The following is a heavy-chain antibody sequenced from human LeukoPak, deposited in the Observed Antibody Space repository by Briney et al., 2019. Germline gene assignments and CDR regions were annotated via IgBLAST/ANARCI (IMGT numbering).Heavy chain of an antibody. V-gene: IGHV4-34*01. J-gene: IGHJ4*02. CDR2: INHSGST. CDR3: ARGPSDYGDYLFDY. Sequence: KPSETLSLTCAVYGGSFSGYYWSWIRQPPGKGLEWIGEINHSGSTNYNPSLKSRVTISVDTPKNQFSLKLSSVTAADTAVYYCARGPSDYGDYLFDYWGQGTLVTVSS. CDR1: GGSFSGYY. D-gene: IGHD4-17*01.